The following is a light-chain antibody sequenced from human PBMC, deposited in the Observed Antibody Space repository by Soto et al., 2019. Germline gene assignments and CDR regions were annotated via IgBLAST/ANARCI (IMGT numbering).Light chain of an antibody. J-gene: IGKJ2*01. CDR1: PSVSSSY. CDR2: GAS. CDR3: QQYDSSHT. V-gene: IGKV3-20*01. Sequence: VLTQSPGTLSLSPGERAALSCRASPSVSSSYLAWYQQKPGQAPRLLIYGASNRATGIPDRFSGSGSGSDFTLTISRLEPEDFAVYYCQQYDSSHTFGQGTKLEIK.